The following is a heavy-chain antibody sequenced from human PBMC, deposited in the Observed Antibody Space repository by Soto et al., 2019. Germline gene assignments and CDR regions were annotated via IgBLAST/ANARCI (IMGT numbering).Heavy chain of an antibody. Sequence: EVQLVESGGGLVQPGGSLRLSCAASGFTFNNFWMYWVRQTPEKGLVWVSGINSDGTTTIYADSVKGRFTISRDNAKNTLYLQMNSLTVDDTAIYYCVRDMRWGQGTLVTVSS. CDR1: GFTFNNFW. CDR3: VRDMR. V-gene: IGHV3-74*01. J-gene: IGHJ4*02. CDR2: INSDGTTT.